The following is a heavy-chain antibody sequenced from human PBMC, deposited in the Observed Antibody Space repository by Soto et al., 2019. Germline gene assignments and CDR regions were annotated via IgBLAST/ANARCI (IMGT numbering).Heavy chain of an antibody. CDR2: ISYDGSNK. Sequence: QVQLVESGGGVVQPGRSLRLSCAASGFTFSSYGMHWVRQAPGKWLEWVAVISYDGSNKYYADSVKGRFTISRDNSKNTLYRKMNSLSAEDTDVYYCATHPGATMFRGDYWGQGTLVTVSS. CDR3: ATHPGATMFRGDY. V-gene: IGHV3-30*03. J-gene: IGHJ4*02. D-gene: IGHD3-10*01. CDR1: GFTFSSYG.